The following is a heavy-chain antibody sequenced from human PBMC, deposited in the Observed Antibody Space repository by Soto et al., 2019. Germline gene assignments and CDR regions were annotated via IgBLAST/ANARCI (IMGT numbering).Heavy chain of an antibody. CDR1: GGSFSGYY. Sequence: QVQLQQWGAGLLKPSETLSLTCAVYGGSFSGYYWSWIRQPPGKGLEWIGEINHSGSTNYNPSLKSRVTISVDTAKNQFSLKLSSVTAADTAVYYCARGSGPRLLFWPTRLFDYWGQGTLVTVSS. CDR2: INHSGST. J-gene: IGHJ4*02. CDR3: ARGSGPRLLFWPTRLFDY. V-gene: IGHV4-34*01. D-gene: IGHD2-2*01.